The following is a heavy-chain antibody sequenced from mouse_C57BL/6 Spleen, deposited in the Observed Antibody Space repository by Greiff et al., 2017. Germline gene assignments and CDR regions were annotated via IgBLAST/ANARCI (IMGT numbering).Heavy chain of an antibody. V-gene: IGHV1-9*01. Sequence: VQLQESGAELMQPGASVKLSCTATGYTFTGYWIEWVKQRPGHGLEWIGEILPGSGSTNYNEKFKGKATFTADTSSNTTYMQLNSLTTEDSGIYYCARPITTVVDLGFDYWGKGTTLTVSS. CDR3: ARPITTVVDLGFDY. CDR2: ILPGSGST. CDR1: GYTFTGYW. D-gene: IGHD1-1*01. J-gene: IGHJ2*01.